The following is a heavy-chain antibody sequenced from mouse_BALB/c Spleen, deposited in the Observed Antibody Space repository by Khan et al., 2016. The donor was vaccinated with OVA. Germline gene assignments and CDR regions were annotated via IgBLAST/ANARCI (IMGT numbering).Heavy chain of an antibody. J-gene: IGHJ3*01. CDR2: INPSNGGT. CDR3: TRSGDGSFGY. V-gene: IGHV1-53*01. CDR1: GYTFNSYY. D-gene: IGHD2-3*01. Sequence: QVHVKQSGAELVQPGASVKLSCTASGYTFNSYYMYWVKQRPEQGLEWIGRINPSNGGTKFNEKFKSKATLTVDKSSSTAYMQLSSLTSEDTAVYYCTRSGDGSFGYWGQGTLVTVSA.